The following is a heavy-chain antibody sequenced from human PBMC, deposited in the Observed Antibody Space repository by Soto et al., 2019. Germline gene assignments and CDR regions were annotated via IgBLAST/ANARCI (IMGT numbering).Heavy chain of an antibody. V-gene: IGHV3-15*01. J-gene: IGHJ4*02. CDR2: IKSKADGGTT. Sequence: PGGSLRRSCAASGFIFSNAWMSWVRQAPGKGLEWVGRIKSKADGGTTNYAAPVKGRFNISRDGSKNTLYLQMNGLKTEDTAVYYCTTGWSSKDYWGQGTLVTVSS. D-gene: IGHD3-3*01. CDR3: TTGWSSKDY. CDR1: GFIFSNAW.